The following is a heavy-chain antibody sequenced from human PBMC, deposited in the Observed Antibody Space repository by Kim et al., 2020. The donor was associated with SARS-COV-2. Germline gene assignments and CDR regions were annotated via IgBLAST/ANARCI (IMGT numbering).Heavy chain of an antibody. V-gene: IGHV3-23*01. Sequence: VKCRFTISRDNAKNTLYLQMNSLRAEDTAVYYCAKEGVVVAATLDGPYDYWGQGTLVTVSS. CDR3: AKEGVVVAATLDGPYDY. J-gene: IGHJ4*02. D-gene: IGHD2-15*01.